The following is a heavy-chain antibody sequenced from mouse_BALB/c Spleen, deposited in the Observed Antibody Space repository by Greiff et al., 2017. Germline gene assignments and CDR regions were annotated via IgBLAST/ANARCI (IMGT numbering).Heavy chain of an antibody. CDR3: ARDRGDYDKNWFAY. Sequence: QVQLKESGPGLVAPSQSLSITCTVSGFSLTGYGVHWVRQPPGKGLEWLGVIWAGGSTNYNSALMSRLSISKDNSKSQVFLKMNSLQTDDTAMYYCARDRGDYDKNWFAYWGQGTLVTVSA. J-gene: IGHJ3*01. D-gene: IGHD2-4*01. V-gene: IGHV2-9*02. CDR2: IWAGGST. CDR1: GFSLTGYG.